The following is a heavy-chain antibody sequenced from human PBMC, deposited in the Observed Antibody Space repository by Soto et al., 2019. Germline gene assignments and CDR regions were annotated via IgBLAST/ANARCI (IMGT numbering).Heavy chain of an antibody. D-gene: IGHD3-10*01. V-gene: IGHV1-18*01. CDR2: VSGYTGNT. Sequence: QVQLVQSEIEVKKPGASVKVSCKASGYIFTNYDITWVRQAPGQGLEWMGWVSGYTGNTKYAQKFQDRVTMTTDTSTSTVYMELRSLRSDDTAVYYCARFGSAPYYYYGVDVWGQGTTVFVSS. J-gene: IGHJ6*02. CDR1: GYIFTNYD. CDR3: ARFGSAPYYYYGVDV.